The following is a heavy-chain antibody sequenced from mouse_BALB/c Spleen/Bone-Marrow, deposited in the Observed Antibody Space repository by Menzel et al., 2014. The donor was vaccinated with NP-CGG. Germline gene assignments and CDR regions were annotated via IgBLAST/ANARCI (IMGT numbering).Heavy chain of an antibody. CDR1: GFPFSSYT. V-gene: IGHV5-12-2*01. J-gene: IGHJ3*01. Sequence: EVMLVESGGGLVQPGGSLKLSCAASGFPFSSYTMSWVRQTPEKRLEWVAFITNGGGSTYYPDTLKGRFTISRDDAKNTLYLQMSSLKSEDTAMHYCATLTGTSYWGQGTLVTVSA. CDR2: ITNGGGST. CDR3: ATLTGTSY. D-gene: IGHD4-1*01.